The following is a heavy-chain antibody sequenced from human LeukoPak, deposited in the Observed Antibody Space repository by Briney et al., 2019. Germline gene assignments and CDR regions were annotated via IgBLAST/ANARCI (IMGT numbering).Heavy chain of an antibody. CDR2: INPNSGGT. CDR1: GYTFTGYY. D-gene: IGHD3-9*01. CDR3: ARGRYFDWPPDY. J-gene: IGHJ4*02. Sequence: ASVKVSCKASGYTFTGYYMHWMRQAPGQGLEWMGWINPNSGGTNYAQKFQGWVTMTRDTSISTAYMELSRLRSDDTAVYYCARGRYFDWPPDYWGQGTLVTVSS. V-gene: IGHV1-2*04.